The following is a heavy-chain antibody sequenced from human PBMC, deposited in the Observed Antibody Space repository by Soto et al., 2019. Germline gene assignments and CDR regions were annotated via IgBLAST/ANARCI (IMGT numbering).Heavy chain of an antibody. CDR2: ISAYNGNT. CDR1: GYTFTSYG. CDR3: ARDLSSSWYYGAFDI. J-gene: IGHJ3*02. D-gene: IGHD6-13*01. Sequence: ASVKVSCKASGYTFTSYGISWVRQAPGQGLEWMGWISAYNGNTNYAQKLQGRVTMTTDTSTSTAYMELRSLRSDDTAVYYCARDLSSSWYYGAFDIWGQGTMVTVSS. V-gene: IGHV1-18*01.